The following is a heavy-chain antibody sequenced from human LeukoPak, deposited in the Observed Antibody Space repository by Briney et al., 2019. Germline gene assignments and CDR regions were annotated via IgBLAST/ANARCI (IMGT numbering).Heavy chain of an antibody. CDR2: TSYDGRNN. CDR1: GFTFKYYA. CDR3: ARVRESSYFYFEY. Sequence: GTSLRLSCAASGFTFKYYAMHLVRQAPGKGLEWVAHTSYDGRNNYYADSVKGRFTISRDNSKNTVYLQVNSLSGEDTAVYYCARVRESSYFYFEYWGQGALVTVSS. J-gene: IGHJ4*02. V-gene: IGHV3-30*04. D-gene: IGHD2-15*01.